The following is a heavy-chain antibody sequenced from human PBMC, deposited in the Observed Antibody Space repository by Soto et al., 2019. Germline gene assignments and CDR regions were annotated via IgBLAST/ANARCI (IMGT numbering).Heavy chain of an antibody. J-gene: IGHJ3*02. Sequence: GGSLRLSCVASGFPFSIYAMSGVRQTPGKGLEWVSGISGSGGRTYYADSVKGRFTISRDNSNNTLSLQMHILRVEDTAVYFCAKGGYYSLFDIWGQGTMVTVSS. V-gene: IGHV3-23*01. CDR3: AKGGYYSLFDI. CDR1: GFPFSIYA. CDR2: ISGSGGRT. D-gene: IGHD3-16*01.